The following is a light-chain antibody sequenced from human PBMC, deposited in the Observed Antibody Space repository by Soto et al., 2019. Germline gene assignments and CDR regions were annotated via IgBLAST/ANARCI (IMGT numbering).Light chain of an antibody. V-gene: IGLV2-14*01. CDR3: SSYTTSNTQV. CDR2: DVS. J-gene: IGLJ3*02. Sequence: QSALTQPASVSGSPGQSITISCTGTSSDVGTYNYVSWYQHRPGKAPKLMIYDVSYRPSGVSNRFSGSKSANTASLNISGLQAEDEADYYCSSYTTSNTQVFGGGTKVTVL. CDR1: SSDVGTYNY.